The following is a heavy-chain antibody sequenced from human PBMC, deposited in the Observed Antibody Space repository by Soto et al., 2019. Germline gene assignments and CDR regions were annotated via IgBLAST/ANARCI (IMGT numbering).Heavy chain of an antibody. V-gene: IGHV4-59*01. D-gene: IGHD3-10*01. Sequence: SETRSLTCSVSGGSMSEYFGSWIRPSPGKGLEWIGYIYYLGSTDYNPSLKSRVTISVDTSRRQFSLRLTSVTAADTAVYYCARDGYDGSGSPYPAYWGPGTQVT. CDR2: IYYLGST. J-gene: IGHJ4*02. CDR3: ARDGYDGSGSPYPAY. CDR1: GGSMSEYF.